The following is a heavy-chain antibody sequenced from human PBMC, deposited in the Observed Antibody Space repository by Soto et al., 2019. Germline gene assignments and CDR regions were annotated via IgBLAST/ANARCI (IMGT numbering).Heavy chain of an antibody. V-gene: IGHV4-61*01. CDR3: ARSLMALTPLDWFDP. CDR2: IYYSGST. D-gene: IGHD2-15*01. Sequence: ETLSLTCTVSGGSVSSGSYYWGWIRQPPGKGLEWIGYIYYSGSTNYNPSLKSRVTISVDTSKNQFSLKLSSVTAADTAVYYCARSLMALTPLDWFDPWGQGTLVTVSS. CDR1: GGSVSSGSYY. J-gene: IGHJ5*02.